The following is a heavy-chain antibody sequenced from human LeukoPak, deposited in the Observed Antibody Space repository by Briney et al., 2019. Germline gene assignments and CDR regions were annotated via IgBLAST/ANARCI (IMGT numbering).Heavy chain of an antibody. J-gene: IGHJ6*02. CDR1: GFTFSDYY. D-gene: IGHD6-13*01. V-gene: IGHV3-11*01. CDR3: ARALGQEQLVWDYYYYYGMDV. Sequence: PGGSLRLPCAASGFTFSDYYMSWIRQAPGKGLEWVSYISSSGSTIYYADSVKGRFTISRDDAKNSLYLQMNSLRAEDTAVYYCARALGQEQLVWDYYYYYGMDVWGQGTTVTVSS. CDR2: ISSSGSTI.